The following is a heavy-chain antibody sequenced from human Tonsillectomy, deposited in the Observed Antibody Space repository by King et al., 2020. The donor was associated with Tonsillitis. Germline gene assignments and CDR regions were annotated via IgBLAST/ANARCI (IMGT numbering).Heavy chain of an antibody. D-gene: IGHD3-16*01. CDR2: ISGSGGST. CDR1: GFTFSSYA. V-gene: IGHV3-23*04. J-gene: IGHJ4*02. Sequence: VQLVESGGGLVQSGGSLRLSCAASGFTFSSYAMSWVRQAPGKGLEWVSAISGSGGSTYYADSVKGRFTISRDNSKNTLYLQMNSLRAEDTAVYYCAKDPGEYDYVWGSSPPDYWGQGTLVTVSS. CDR3: AKDPGEYDYVWGSSPPDY.